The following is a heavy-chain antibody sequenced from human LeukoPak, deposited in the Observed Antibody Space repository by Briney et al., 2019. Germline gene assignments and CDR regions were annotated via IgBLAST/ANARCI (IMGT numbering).Heavy chain of an antibody. Sequence: GASVKVSCKTSGYTFTSYGISWVRQAPGQGLEWMGWINPNNGNTDYAQRLQGRLTVTKYTSTSTAYMELRSLRSDDTALYYCARDVGQYCSGGSCYPLDYWGQGTLVTVSS. J-gene: IGHJ4*02. CDR1: GYTFTSYG. V-gene: IGHV1-18*04. CDR3: ARDVGQYCSGGSCYPLDY. CDR2: INPNNGNT. D-gene: IGHD2-15*01.